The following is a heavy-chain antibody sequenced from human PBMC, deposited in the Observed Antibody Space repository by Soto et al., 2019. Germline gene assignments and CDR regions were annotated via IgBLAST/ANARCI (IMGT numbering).Heavy chain of an antibody. V-gene: IGHV3-30-3*01. CDR1: GFTFSSYA. D-gene: IGHD3-10*01. Sequence: GSLRLSCAASGFTFSSYAMHWVRQAPDKGLEWVAVISYDGSNKYYADSVKGRFTISRDNSKNTLYLQMNSLRAEDTAVYYCARDFYYGSGSYFDYWGQGTLVTVSS. CDR3: ARDFYYGSGSYFDY. CDR2: ISYDGSNK. J-gene: IGHJ4*02.